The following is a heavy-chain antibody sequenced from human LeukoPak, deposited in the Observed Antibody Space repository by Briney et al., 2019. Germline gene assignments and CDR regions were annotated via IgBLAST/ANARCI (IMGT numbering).Heavy chain of an antibody. Sequence: ETLSLTCGVSGGSISNTNWWTWVRQAPGKGLEWVSSISTSGTYIYYADSLKGRFTISRDNAKNSLYLQMHSLRAEDTAVYYCARDLADYSDYWGQGTLVTVSS. CDR3: ARDLADYSDY. J-gene: IGHJ4*02. CDR1: GGSISNTNW. CDR2: ISTSGTYI. V-gene: IGHV3-21*01. D-gene: IGHD2-21*01.